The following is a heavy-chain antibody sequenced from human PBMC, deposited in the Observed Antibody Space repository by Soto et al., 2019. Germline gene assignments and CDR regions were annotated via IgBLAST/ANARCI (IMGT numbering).Heavy chain of an antibody. Sequence: QVQLVQSGTEVKKPGASVKVSCRASGYTFTSYGISWVRQAPGQGLEWVAWINGYNGNTNSAQKLQGRVTVTTHTSTNTAYMELSSLRSDDTAVYYCASDSRSSGPFDIWCQGTVVTVSS. CDR2: INGYNGNT. D-gene: IGHD6-6*01. CDR3: ASDSRSSGPFDI. CDR1: GYTFTSYG. V-gene: IGHV1-18*01. J-gene: IGHJ3*02.